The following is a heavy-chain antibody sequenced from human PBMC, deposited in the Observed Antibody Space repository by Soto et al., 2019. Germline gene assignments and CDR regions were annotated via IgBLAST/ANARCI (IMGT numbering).Heavy chain of an antibody. CDR3: ARDPKSYYYDITKYYFDS. D-gene: IGHD3-9*01. V-gene: IGHV4-34*01. Sequence: SETLSLTCAVFDGSFIGYYWSWVRQPPGKGLEWIGEINHSGNTNYNSSLNPSLKSRVTISVDASKNQFSLNLRSVTATDTAAYYCARDPKSYYYDITKYYFDSWGQGTPVTVSS. CDR2: INHSGNT. J-gene: IGHJ4*01. CDR1: DGSFIGYY.